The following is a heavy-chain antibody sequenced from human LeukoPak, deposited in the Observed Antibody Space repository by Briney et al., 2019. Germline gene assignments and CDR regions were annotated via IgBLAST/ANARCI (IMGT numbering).Heavy chain of an antibody. Sequence: GGSLGLSCAASGFTFSSYAMHWVRQAPGKGLEWVAVISYDGSNKYYADSVKDRFTISRDNSKNTLYLQMNSLRAEDTAVYYCARDRRIVVVSSYYFDYWGQGTLVTVSS. CDR1: GFTFSSYA. D-gene: IGHD3-22*01. V-gene: IGHV3-30-3*01. CDR3: ARDRRIVVVSSYYFDY. CDR2: ISYDGSNK. J-gene: IGHJ4*02.